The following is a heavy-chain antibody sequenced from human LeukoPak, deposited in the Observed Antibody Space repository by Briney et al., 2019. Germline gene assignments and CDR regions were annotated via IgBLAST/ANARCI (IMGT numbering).Heavy chain of an antibody. CDR3: ARGSGYYERYYYGMDV. J-gene: IGHJ6*02. CDR2: INPNSGGT. CDR1: GYTFTGYY. D-gene: IGHD3-22*01. V-gene: IGHV1-2*02. Sequence: ASVKVSCKASGYTFTGYYMHWVRQAPGQGLEWMGWINPNSGGTNYAQKFQGRVTMTRDTSISTAYMELSRLRSDDTAVYYCARGSGYYERYYYGMDVWGQGTTVTVSS.